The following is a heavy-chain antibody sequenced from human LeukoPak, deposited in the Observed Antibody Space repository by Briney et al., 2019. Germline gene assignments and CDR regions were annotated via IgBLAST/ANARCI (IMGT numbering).Heavy chain of an antibody. CDR2: FDPEDGET. CDR3: ATSPWTRYYYDSSGYFDY. CDR1: GYTLTELS. V-gene: IGHV1-24*01. D-gene: IGHD3-22*01. J-gene: IGHJ4*02. Sequence: ASVKVSCKVSGYTLTELSMHWVRHAPGKGLEWMGGFDPEDGETIYAQKFQGRVTMTEDTSTDTAYMELSSLRSEDTAVYYCATSPWTRYYYDSSGYFDYWGQGTLVTVSS.